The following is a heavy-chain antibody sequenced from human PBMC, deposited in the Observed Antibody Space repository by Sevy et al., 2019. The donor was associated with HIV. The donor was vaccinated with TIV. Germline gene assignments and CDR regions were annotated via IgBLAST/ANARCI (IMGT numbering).Heavy chain of an antibody. CDR2: ISGSGGST. Sequence: GGSLRLSCAASGFTFSSYAMSWVRQAPGKGLEWVSAISGSGGSTYYAHSVKGRFTISRDNSKNTLYLQMNSLRAEDTAVYYCALYLTGSPGDYWGQGTLVTVSS. V-gene: IGHV3-23*01. D-gene: IGHD3-9*01. J-gene: IGHJ4*02. CDR3: ALYLTGSPGDY. CDR1: GFTFSSYA.